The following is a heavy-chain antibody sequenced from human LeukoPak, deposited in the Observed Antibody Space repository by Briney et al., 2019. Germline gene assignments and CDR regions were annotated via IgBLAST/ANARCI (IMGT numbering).Heavy chain of an antibody. CDR2: IRYDESSK. Sequence: GGSLRLSCAASGFTFSNYGMHWVRQTPGKGLEWVAFIRYDESSKYYADSVKGRFTISRDNSKNTRFLQMNSLRAEDTAMYYCAKLQTTVVTWAPFEYRGQGTLVTVSS. V-gene: IGHV3-30*02. CDR1: GFTFSNYG. J-gene: IGHJ4*02. D-gene: IGHD4-23*01. CDR3: AKLQTTVVTWAPFEY.